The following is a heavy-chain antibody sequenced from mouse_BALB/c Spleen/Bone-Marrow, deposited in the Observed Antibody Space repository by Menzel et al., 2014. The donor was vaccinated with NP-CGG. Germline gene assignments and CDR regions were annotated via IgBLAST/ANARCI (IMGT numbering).Heavy chain of an antibody. CDR3: ARGGHDFSLDY. Sequence: QVQLQQSGAEFVMPGASVKMSCKASGYTFTDKWMHWVKQRPGQGLEWIGAIDTSDSYINYNQKFKWKASLTVDASSSTAYMHLSSLTSDDSAVYYCARGGHDFSLDYWGQGTSVIVSS. D-gene: IGHD2-4*01. J-gene: IGHJ4*01. CDR2: IDTSDSYI. CDR1: GYTFTDKW. V-gene: IGHV1-69*01.